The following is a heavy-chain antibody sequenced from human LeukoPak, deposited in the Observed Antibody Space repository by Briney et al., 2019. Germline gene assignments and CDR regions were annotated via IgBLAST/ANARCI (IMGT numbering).Heavy chain of an antibody. CDR3: ARDKTGWFDP. Sequence: SETLSLTCTVSGGSISSYYWGWIRQPPGKGLEWIGYIYYSGSTNYNPSLKNRVTISLDTSKTQFSLKLSSVSAADTAVYYCARDKTGWFDPWGQGTLVTVSS. CDR1: GGSISSYY. V-gene: IGHV4-59*01. D-gene: IGHD1-14*01. CDR2: IYYSGST. J-gene: IGHJ5*02.